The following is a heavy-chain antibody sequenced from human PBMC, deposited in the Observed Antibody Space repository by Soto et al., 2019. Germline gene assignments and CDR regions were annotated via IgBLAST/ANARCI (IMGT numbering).Heavy chain of an antibody. D-gene: IGHD6-13*01. Sequence: EVQLVESGGGLVQPGGSLRLSCAASGFTFSSYAMHWVGQAPGKGLEYVSAISSNGGSTYYANSVKGRFTISRDNSKNTLYLQMGSLRAEDMAVYYCARQSYSSYYFDYWGQGTLVTVSP. CDR2: ISSNGGST. J-gene: IGHJ4*02. CDR1: GFTFSSYA. CDR3: ARQSYSSYYFDY. V-gene: IGHV3-64*01.